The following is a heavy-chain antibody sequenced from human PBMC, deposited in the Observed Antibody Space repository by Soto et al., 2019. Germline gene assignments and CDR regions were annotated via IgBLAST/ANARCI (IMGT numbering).Heavy chain of an antibody. Sequence: GESLKISCKGSGYSFTSYWIGWVRQMPGKGLGWMGIIYPGDSDTRYSPSFQGQVTISADKSISTAYLQWSSLKASDTAMYYCARHGSGSYGYYYYGMDVWGQGTTVTVSS. CDR3: ARHGSGSYGYYYYGMDV. J-gene: IGHJ6*02. D-gene: IGHD3-10*01. V-gene: IGHV5-51*01. CDR2: IYPGDSDT. CDR1: GYSFTSYW.